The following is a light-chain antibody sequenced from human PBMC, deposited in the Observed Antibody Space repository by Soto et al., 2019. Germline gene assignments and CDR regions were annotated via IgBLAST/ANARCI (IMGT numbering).Light chain of an antibody. J-gene: IGLJ1*01. CDR2: EVN. CDR1: SSDVGGYNY. CDR3: SSYAGSSNV. Sequence: QSFLTQPPSASGSPGQSVAISCTGTSSDVGGYNYVSWYQQQPGKAPKLMIYEVNKRPSGVPDRFSGSKSGNTASLTVSGLQAEDEADYYCSSYAGSSNVFGTGTKATVL. V-gene: IGLV2-8*01.